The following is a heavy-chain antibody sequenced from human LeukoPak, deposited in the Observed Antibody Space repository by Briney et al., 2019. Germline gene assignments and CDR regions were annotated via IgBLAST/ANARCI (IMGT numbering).Heavy chain of an antibody. V-gene: IGHV1-2*06. J-gene: IGHJ6*02. CDR2: INPNSGGT. CDR1: GYTFTGYY. Sequence: ASVKVSCKASGYTFTGYYMHWVRQAPGQGLEWMGRINPNSGGTNYAQKFQGRVTMTRDTSISTACMGLSRLRSDDTAVYYCASLYSTDYYYYGMDVWGQGTRSPSP. CDR3: ASLYSTDYYYYGMDV. D-gene: IGHD4-11*01.